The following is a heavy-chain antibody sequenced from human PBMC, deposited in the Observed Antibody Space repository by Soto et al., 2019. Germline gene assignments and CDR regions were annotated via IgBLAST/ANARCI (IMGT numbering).Heavy chain of an antibody. CDR2: ISSSSSTI. D-gene: IGHD6-6*01. J-gene: IGHJ6*02. CDR3: ASPEYSSSSYGMDV. CDR1: GFTFSSYS. V-gene: IGHV3-48*02. Sequence: EVQLVESGGGLVQPGGSLRLSCAASGFTFSSYSMNWVRHAPGKGLEWVSYISSSSSTIYYADSVKGRFTISRDNAKNSLYLQMNSLRDEDTAVYYCASPEYSSSSYGMDVWGQGTTVTVSS.